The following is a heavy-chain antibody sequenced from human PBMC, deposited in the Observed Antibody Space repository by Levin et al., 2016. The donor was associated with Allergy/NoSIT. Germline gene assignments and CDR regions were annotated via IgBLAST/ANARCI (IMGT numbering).Heavy chain of an antibody. Sequence: WIRQPPGKGLEWIGSIYYSGSTYYNPSLKSRVTISVDTSKNQFSLKLSSVTAADTAVYYGVTMVRGVIPHYYYYGMDVWGQGTTVTVSS. D-gene: IGHD3-10*01. CDR2: IYYSGST. J-gene: IGHJ6*02. CDR3: VTMVRGVIPHYYYYGMDV. V-gene: IGHV4-39*07.